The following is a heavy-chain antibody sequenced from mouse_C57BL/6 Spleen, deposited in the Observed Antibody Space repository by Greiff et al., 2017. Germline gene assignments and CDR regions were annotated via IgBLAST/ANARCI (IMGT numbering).Heavy chain of an antibody. J-gene: IGHJ2*01. CDR2: IYPGDGDT. D-gene: IGHD1-1*01. CDR3: ARHGKYYGSSYYFDY. CDR1: GYAFSSYW. Sequence: QVHVKQSGAELVKPGASVKISCKASGYAFSSYWMNWVKQRPGKGLEWIGQIYPGDGDTNYNGKFKGKATLTADKSSSTAYMQLSSLTSEDSAVYFCARHGKYYGSSYYFDYWGQGTTLTVSS. V-gene: IGHV1-80*01.